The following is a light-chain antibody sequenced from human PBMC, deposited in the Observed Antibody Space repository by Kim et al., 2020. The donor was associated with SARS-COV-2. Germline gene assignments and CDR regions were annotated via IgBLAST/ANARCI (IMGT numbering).Light chain of an antibody. CDR1: QSIGNY. CDR3: QQSYTIPLFT. V-gene: IGKV1-39*01. J-gene: IGKJ3*01. Sequence: SVGDRVTITCRASQSIGNYLNWYQKKPGKAPKLLIYAASNLQRGVPSRFSGRGSGTDFTLTIISLQPEDFATYYCQQSYTIPLFTFGPGTKVDIK. CDR2: AAS.